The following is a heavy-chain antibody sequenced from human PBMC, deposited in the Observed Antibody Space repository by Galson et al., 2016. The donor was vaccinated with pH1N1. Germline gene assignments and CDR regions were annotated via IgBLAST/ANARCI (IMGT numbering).Heavy chain of an antibody. Sequence: SLRLSCAASGFIFSGSAVHWVRQGSGKGLEWVGQIRSKTNSYATAHAASVRGRFTLSRDDSKNTAYLHMSGLKTEDTAVYYCTRSVDTVATADPFYYYGMDLWGQGTTVTVSS. CDR2: IRSKTNSYAT. D-gene: IGHD5-12*01. V-gene: IGHV3-73*01. CDR3: TRSVDTVATADPFYYYGMDL. CDR1: GFIFSGSA. J-gene: IGHJ6*02.